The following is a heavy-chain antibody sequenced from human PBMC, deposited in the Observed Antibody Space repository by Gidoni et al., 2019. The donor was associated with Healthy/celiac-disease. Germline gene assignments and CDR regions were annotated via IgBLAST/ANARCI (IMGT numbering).Heavy chain of an antibody. Sequence: EVQPVESGGGVVRPGGSLRLSCAASGFTFADYGMRWVRQAPGKGLEWVSGINWNGGSKGYADSVKGRITISRDNAKKSLDLQMNSLRAEDTALYYCARGGATTENNWFDPWGQGTLVTVSS. V-gene: IGHV3-20*04. CDR2: INWNGGSK. CDR1: GFTFADYG. J-gene: IGHJ5*02. CDR3: ARGGATTENNWFDP. D-gene: IGHD1-26*01.